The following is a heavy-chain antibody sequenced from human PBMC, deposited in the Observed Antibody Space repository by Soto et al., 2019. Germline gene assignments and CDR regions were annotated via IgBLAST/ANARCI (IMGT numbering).Heavy chain of an antibody. V-gene: IGHV1-18*01. CDR3: ARDGYHQVYDP. Sequence: ASVKVSCKASGYTFASYGSRWVRQAPGQGLEWMGWISAYNGNTNYAQKLQGRVTMTTDTSTSTAYMELRSLRSDDTAVYYCARDGYHQVYDPWGQGTLVTVSS. CDR1: GYTFASYG. D-gene: IGHD5-18*01. CDR2: ISAYNGNT. J-gene: IGHJ5*02.